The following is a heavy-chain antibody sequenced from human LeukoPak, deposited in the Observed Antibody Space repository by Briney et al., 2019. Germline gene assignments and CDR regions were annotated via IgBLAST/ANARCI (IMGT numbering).Heavy chain of an antibody. J-gene: IGHJ4*02. CDR2: ISAYNGNT. V-gene: IGHV1-18*01. D-gene: IGHD3-9*01. CDR3: ARAVRPNYDILTGYREGYYFDY. Sequence: ASVKVSCKASGYTFTSYGISWVRQAPGQGLEWMGWISAYNGNTNYAQKLQGRVTMTTDTSTSTAYMELRSLRSDDTAVYYCARAVRPNYDILTGYREGYYFDYWGQGTLVTVSS. CDR1: GYTFTSYG.